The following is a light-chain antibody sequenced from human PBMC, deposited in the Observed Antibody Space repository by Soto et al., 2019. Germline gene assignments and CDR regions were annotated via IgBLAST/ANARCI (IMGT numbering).Light chain of an antibody. CDR3: QQYNSYRA. J-gene: IGKJ1*01. CDR1: HPIRTW. Sequence: DIQVAQSPSTLSASVGDRVAITCRASHPIRTWLAWYQEKPGKAPKLLICDSSSLEGGVPSRFSGSGSGTEFTLTISSLQPDDFATYYCQQYNSYRAFGQGTKVDIK. V-gene: IGKV1-5*01. CDR2: DSS.